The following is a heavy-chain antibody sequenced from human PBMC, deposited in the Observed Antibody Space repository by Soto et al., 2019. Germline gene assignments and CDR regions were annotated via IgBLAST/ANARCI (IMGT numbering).Heavy chain of an antibody. CDR2: ISASNGKR. Sequence: QGQLLQSGDEVKKPGASVRVSCRASGYDFTSYGISWVRQAPGQGLEWVSWISASNGKRDTAQKFKARVTMTLDTSTDTAHMELGDLTSADTAVYYCARGRIVASIHDAFEIWGQGTMVAVSS. D-gene: IGHD2-21*01. CDR3: ARGRIVASIHDAFEI. V-gene: IGHV1-18*01. J-gene: IGHJ3*02. CDR1: GYDFTSYG.